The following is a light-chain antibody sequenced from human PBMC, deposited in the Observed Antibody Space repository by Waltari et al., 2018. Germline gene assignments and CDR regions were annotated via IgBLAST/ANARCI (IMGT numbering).Light chain of an antibody. V-gene: IGKV3-20*01. CDR2: DVS. J-gene: IGKJ5*01. CDR1: HSVSMGD. Sequence: ARHSVSMGDIAWYEEKPCQAPRRLIYDVSSRATSIPDRFRGSGTGTDCTMANSRLEPEDGAVYYWQQYSNSPITFGQGTRLEI. CDR3: QQYSNSPIT.